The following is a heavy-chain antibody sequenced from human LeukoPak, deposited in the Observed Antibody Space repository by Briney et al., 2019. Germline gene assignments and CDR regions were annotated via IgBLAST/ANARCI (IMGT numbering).Heavy chain of an antibody. CDR3: ARDQVDCGGDCYARVPHYYYYYGMDV. J-gene: IGHJ6*02. Sequence: SGGSLRLSCAASGFTFSSYSMNWVRQAPGKGLEWVSSISSSSSYIYYADSVKGRFTISRDNAKNSLYLQMNSLRAEDTAVYYCARDQVDCGGDCYARVPHYYYYYGMDVWGQGTTVTVSS. CDR1: GFTFSSYS. D-gene: IGHD2-21*02. CDR2: ISSSSSYI. V-gene: IGHV3-21*01.